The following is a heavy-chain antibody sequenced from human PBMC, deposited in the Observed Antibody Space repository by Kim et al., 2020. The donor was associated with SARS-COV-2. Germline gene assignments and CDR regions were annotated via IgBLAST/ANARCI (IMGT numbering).Heavy chain of an antibody. CDR1: GGSFSGYY. CDR2: INHSGST. Sequence: SETLSLTCAVYGGSFSGYYWSWIRQPPGKGLEWIGEINHSGSTNYNPSLKSRVTISVDTSKNQFSLKLSSVTAADTAVYYCAILGVCWSTSCPYYYYGMDVWGQGTTVTVSS. V-gene: IGHV4-34*01. CDR3: AILGVCWSTSCPYYYYGMDV. J-gene: IGHJ6*02. D-gene: IGHD2-2*01.